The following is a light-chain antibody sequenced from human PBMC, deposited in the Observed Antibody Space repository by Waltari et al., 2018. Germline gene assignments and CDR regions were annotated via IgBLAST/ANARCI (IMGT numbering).Light chain of an antibody. CDR2: WAS. CDR3: QQYYSVPYT. J-gene: IGKJ2*01. CDR1: QTILYGSTNKDY. V-gene: IGKV4-1*01. Sequence: DIVMTQSPDSLAVSRGEGATINCKSSQTILYGSTNKDYLAWYQQKPGQPPKLLISWASSREFGVPDRFSGSGSGTLFTLTISSLQAEDVAVYFCQQYYSVPYTFGQGTKLEI.